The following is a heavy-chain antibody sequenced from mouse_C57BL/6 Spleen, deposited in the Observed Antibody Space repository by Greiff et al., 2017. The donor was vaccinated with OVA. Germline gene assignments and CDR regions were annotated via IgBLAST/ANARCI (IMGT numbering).Heavy chain of an antibody. CDR1: EYEFPSHD. CDR3: TRAEGYYYGSSPYAMDY. D-gene: IGHD1-1*01. J-gene: IGHJ4*01. CDR2: INSDGGST. Sequence: EVMLVESGGGLVQPGESLKLSCESNEYEFPSHDMSWVRKTPEKRLELVAAINSDGGSTYYPDTMERRFIISRDNTKKTLYLQMSSLKSEDTAMYYCTRAEGYYYGSSPYAMDYWGQGTSVTVSS. V-gene: IGHV5-2*03.